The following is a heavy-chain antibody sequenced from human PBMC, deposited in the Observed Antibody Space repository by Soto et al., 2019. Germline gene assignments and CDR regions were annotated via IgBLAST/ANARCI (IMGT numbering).Heavy chain of an antibody. CDR3: AIWYYYDSRAVLDI. J-gene: IGHJ3*02. Sequence: SVKVSCKASGGTFSSYAISWVRQAPGQGLEWMGGIIPIFGTANYAQKFQGRVTITADESTSTAYMELSSLRSEDTAVYYCAIWYYYDSRAVLDICGQGTMVTVAS. CDR2: IIPIFGTA. CDR1: GGTFSSYA. V-gene: IGHV1-69*13. D-gene: IGHD3-22*01.